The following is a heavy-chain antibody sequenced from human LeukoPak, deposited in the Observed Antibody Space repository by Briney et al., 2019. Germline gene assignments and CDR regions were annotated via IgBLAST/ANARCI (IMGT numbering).Heavy chain of an antibody. CDR3: ARGGGSPPFDY. CDR2: IYYSGST. CDR1: GGSISSYY. J-gene: IGHJ4*02. D-gene: IGHD1-26*01. Sequence: SETLSLTCTVSGGSISSYYWSWIRQPPGKGLEWIAYIYYSGSTNYNPSLKSRVTISVDTSKNQLSLKLSSVTAADTAVYYCARGGGSPPFDYWGQGTLVTVSS. V-gene: IGHV4-59*01.